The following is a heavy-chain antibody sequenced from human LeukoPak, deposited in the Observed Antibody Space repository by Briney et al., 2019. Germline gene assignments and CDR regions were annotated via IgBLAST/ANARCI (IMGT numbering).Heavy chain of an antibody. Sequence: PLETLSLTCAVYGGSFSGYYWSWIRQPPGKGLEWIGEINHSGSTNYNPSLKSRVTISVDTSKNQFSLKLSSVTAADTAVYYCARGTGYSYGLYYFDYWGQGTLVTVSS. CDR2: INHSGST. CDR3: ARGTGYSYGLYYFDY. CDR1: GGSFSGYY. V-gene: IGHV4-34*01. J-gene: IGHJ4*02. D-gene: IGHD5-18*01.